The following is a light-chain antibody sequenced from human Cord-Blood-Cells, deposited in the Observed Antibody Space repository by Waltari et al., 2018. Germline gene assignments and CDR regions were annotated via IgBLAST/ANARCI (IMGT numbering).Light chain of an antibody. J-gene: IGKJ4*01. V-gene: IGKV3-20*01. CDR3: QQYGSSPLT. CDR2: GAS. Sequence: EIVLTQSPGTLSLSPGERATLSCRASQSVSSSYLAWYKQKPGQAPMLLIYGASSRATGIPDRFSGSGSGTDFTLTISRLEPEDFAVYYCQQYGSSPLTFGGGTKVEIK. CDR1: QSVSSSY.